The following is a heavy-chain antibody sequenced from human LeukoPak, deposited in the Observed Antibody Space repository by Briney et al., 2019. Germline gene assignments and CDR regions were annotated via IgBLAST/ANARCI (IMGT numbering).Heavy chain of an antibody. CDR2: IYYNGNT. CDR1: SGSITNSSYY. CDR3: ARGYCSGGSCYSYYYYNYMDV. D-gene: IGHD2-15*01. V-gene: IGHV4-39*07. Sequence: PSETLSLTCTVSSGSITNSSYYWAWIRQPPGKGLEWIGNIYYNGNTYYNSSLKSRVTISVDTSKNQFSLKLSSVTAADTAVYYCARGYCSGGSCYSYYYYNYMDVWGKGTTVTVSS. J-gene: IGHJ6*03.